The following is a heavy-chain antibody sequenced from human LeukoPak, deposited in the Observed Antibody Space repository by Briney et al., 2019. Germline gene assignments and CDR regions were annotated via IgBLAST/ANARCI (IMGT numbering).Heavy chain of an antibody. CDR1: GGSISNYY. Sequence: SETLSLTCTVSGGSISNYYWSWIRQPAGKGLEWVGRIYTTGSTYYSPSLMGRVTMSVHTSKNQFSLKLSSVTAADTAVYYCARGIAAAGSRWVWFDPWGQGTLVTVSS. V-gene: IGHV4-4*07. D-gene: IGHD6-13*01. CDR3: ARGIAAAGSRWVWFDP. CDR2: IYTTGST. J-gene: IGHJ5*02.